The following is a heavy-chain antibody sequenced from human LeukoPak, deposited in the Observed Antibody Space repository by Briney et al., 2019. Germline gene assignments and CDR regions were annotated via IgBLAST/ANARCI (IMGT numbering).Heavy chain of an antibody. D-gene: IGHD6-19*01. CDR3: ARQGSNSSGWYPVDD. CDR1: GYTFTAYY. J-gene: IGHJ4*02. V-gene: IGHV1-2*02. Sequence: ASVKVSCKTSGYTFTAYYIHWLRQAPGQGREWMGWMNPNSGGTKYAQTFQGRVTLTRDTSISTAYLELSSLTSDDTVVYFCARQGSNSSGWYPVDDWGQGTLVTFSS. CDR2: MNPNSGGT.